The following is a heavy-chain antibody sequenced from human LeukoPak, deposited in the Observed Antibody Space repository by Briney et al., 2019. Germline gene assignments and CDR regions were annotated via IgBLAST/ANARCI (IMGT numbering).Heavy chain of an antibody. V-gene: IGHV3-7*01. CDR1: GFSVSASY. CDR2: IKQDGSEK. D-gene: IGHD1-26*01. Sequence: PGGSLRLSCAASGFSVSASYMSWVRQAPGKGLEWVANIKQDGSEKYYVDSVKGRFTISRDNAKNSLYLQMNSLRAEDTAVYYCAREGGEWELLRTFDYWGQGTLVTVSS. J-gene: IGHJ4*02. CDR3: AREGGEWELLRTFDY.